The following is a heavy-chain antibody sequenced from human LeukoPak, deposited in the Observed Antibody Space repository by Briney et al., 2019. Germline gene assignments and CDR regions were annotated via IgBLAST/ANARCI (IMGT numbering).Heavy chain of an antibody. D-gene: IGHD3-22*01. Sequence: SETLSLTCTVSGGSISSRSYYWGWLRQPPGKGLEWIGSIYYSGSTYYNPSLKSRVTISVDTSKNQFSLKLSSVTAADTAVYYCARQAGHYYDSSGYYPNWFDPWGQGTLVTVSS. CDR2: IYYSGST. J-gene: IGHJ5*02. CDR3: ARQAGHYYDSSGYYPNWFDP. V-gene: IGHV4-39*01. CDR1: GGSISSRSYY.